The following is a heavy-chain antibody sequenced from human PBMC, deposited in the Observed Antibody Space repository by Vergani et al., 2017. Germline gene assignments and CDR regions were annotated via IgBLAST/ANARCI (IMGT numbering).Heavy chain of an antibody. D-gene: IGHD3-10*01. J-gene: IGHJ6*01. Sequence: EVQLVESGGGLVQPGGSLRLSCAASGFTVSSNYMSWVRQAPGKGLEWVSVIYSGGSTYYADSVKGRFTISRDNSKNTLYLQMNSLRAEDTAVYYCAGDRAYYGSGSSGMDVWGKGPRSSSPQ. CDR2: IYSGGST. CDR3: AGDRAYYGSGSSGMDV. V-gene: IGHV3-66*01. CDR1: GFTVSSNY.